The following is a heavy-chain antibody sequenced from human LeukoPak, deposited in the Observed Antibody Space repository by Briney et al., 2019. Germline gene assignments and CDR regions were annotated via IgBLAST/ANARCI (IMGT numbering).Heavy chain of an antibody. Sequence: SETLSLTCAVYGGSFSGYYWSWIRQPPGKGLEWIGYIYYSGGTNYNPSLKSRVTMSVDTSKNQFSLKLSSVTAADTAVYYCGAGSYYRFDYWDQGTLVTVSS. J-gene: IGHJ4*02. D-gene: IGHD3-22*01. V-gene: IGHV4-59*01. CDR2: IYYSGGT. CDR1: GGSFSGYY. CDR3: GAGSYYRFDY.